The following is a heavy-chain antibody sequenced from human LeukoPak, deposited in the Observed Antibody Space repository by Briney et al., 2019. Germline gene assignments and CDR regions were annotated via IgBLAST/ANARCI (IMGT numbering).Heavy chain of an antibody. CDR2: TYYRSKWSN. CDR1: GDSVSSNSAA. D-gene: IGHD2-15*01. Sequence: PSQTLSLTCAISGDSVSSNSAAWNWIRQSPSRGLEWLGRTYYRSKWSNDYAVSVKSRITINPDTSQDQFSLQLNSLTPEDTAVYYCARAPIGGWYFDLWGRGTLVTVSS. CDR3: ARAPIGGWYFDL. V-gene: IGHV6-1*01. J-gene: IGHJ2*01.